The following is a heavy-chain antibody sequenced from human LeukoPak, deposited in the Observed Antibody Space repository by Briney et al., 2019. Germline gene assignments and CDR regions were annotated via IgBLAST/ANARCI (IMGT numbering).Heavy chain of an antibody. Sequence: SETLSLTCTVSGGSISSYYWSWIRQPPGKGLEWIGSIYYSGSTYYNPSLKSRVTISVDTSKNQFSLKLSSVTAADTAVYYCARDPIYYDFWSGYTQANAFDIWGQGTMVTVSS. J-gene: IGHJ3*02. CDR1: GGSISSYY. V-gene: IGHV4-39*07. D-gene: IGHD3-3*01. CDR3: ARDPIYYDFWSGYTQANAFDI. CDR2: IYYSGST.